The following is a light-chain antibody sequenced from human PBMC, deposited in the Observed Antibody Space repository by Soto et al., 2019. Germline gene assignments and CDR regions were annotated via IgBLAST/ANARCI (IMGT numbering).Light chain of an antibody. CDR3: QQSYSTPRT. CDR2: SAS. V-gene: IGKV1-39*01. J-gene: IGKJ1*01. CDR1: QSMSDS. Sequence: DIQLTQSPSSLSASVGDRITITCRASQSMSDSLNWYQQKSGQAPKLLIYSASNLESGVPSRFSGGGSGTDFTLTISSLQPEDIGTYFCQQSYSTPRTFGQGTKVEVK.